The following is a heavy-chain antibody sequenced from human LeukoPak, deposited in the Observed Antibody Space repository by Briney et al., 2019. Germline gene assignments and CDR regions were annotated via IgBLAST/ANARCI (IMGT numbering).Heavy chain of an antibody. CDR3: ARHYYDSSGYLDAFDI. D-gene: IGHD3-22*01. V-gene: IGHV4-39*01. CDR1: GGSISSRSYY. CDR2: IYYSGST. J-gene: IGHJ3*02. Sequence: PSETLSLTCTVSGGSISSRSYYWGWLRQPPGKGLEWIGSIYYSGSTYYNPSLKSRVTISVDTSENQFSLKLSSVTAADTSVYYCARHYYDSSGYLDAFDIWGEGTMVTVSS.